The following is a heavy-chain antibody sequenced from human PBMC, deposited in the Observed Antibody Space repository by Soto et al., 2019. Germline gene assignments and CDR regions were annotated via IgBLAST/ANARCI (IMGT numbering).Heavy chain of an antibody. V-gene: IGHV3-23*01. CDR3: AREGGGSSWYRTSYYYYGMDV. CDR1: GFTFSSYA. CDR2: ISGSGGST. J-gene: IGHJ6*02. Sequence: HPGGSLRLSCAASGFTFSSYAMSWVRQAPGKGLEWVSAISGSGGSTYYADSVKGRFTISRDNSKNTLYLQMNSLRAEDTAVYYCAREGGGSSWYRTSYYYYGMDVWGQGTTVTVSS. D-gene: IGHD6-13*01.